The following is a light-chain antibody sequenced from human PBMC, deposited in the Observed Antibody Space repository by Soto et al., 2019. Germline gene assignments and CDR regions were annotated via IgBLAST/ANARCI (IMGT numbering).Light chain of an antibody. CDR1: QGVNTN. Sequence: EIVMTQSPATLSVSPGERATLSCRAGQGVNTNFAWYQQKSGQSPRLLIYDVSIRATGVPARFSATGSETDFTLTISGLQSEDSAVYFGQQYNNWPFYFGQGTRLEIK. J-gene: IGKJ5*01. CDR2: DVS. V-gene: IGKV3-15*01. CDR3: QQYNNWPFY.